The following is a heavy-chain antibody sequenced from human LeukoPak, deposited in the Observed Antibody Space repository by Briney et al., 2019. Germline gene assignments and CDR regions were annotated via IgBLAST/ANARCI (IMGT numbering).Heavy chain of an antibody. D-gene: IGHD5-12*01. V-gene: IGHV3-9*01. J-gene: IGHJ4*02. CDR3: AKDKAPLYSGYDWDLDF. CDR2: ISWNSANI. Sequence: PGGSLRLSCAASGFTFHHYAIHWVRQAPGKGLEWVSGISWNSANIGYADSVKGRFTISRDNAENSVYLQMNSLRAGDTALYYCAKDKAPLYSGYDWDLDFWGQGTLVTVSS. CDR1: GFTFHHYA.